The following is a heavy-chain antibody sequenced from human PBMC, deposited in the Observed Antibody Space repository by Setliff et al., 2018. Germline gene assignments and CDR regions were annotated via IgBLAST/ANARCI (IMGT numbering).Heavy chain of an antibody. CDR2: IYIGGSA. J-gene: IGHJ6*03. D-gene: IGHD6-19*01. CDR3: AREQWLDPPGYYYMDV. CDR1: GGSISSYY. Sequence: SETLSLTCTVSGGSISSYYWSWIRQPAGKGLEWIGHIYIGGSANYNPSLKSRVTMSIDTSKNQCSLKLNSVNAADMAVYYCAREQWLDPPGYYYMDVWAKGTTVTVSS. V-gene: IGHV4-4*07.